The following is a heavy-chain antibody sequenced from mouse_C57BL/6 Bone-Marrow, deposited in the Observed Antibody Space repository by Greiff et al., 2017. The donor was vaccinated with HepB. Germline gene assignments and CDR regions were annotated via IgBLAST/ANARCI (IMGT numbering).Heavy chain of an antibody. CDR1: GYTFTSYW. Sequence: VQLQQPGAELVKPGASVKLSCKASGYTFTSYWMHWVKQRPGRGLEWIGRIDPNSGGTKYNEKFKSKATLTVDKPSSTAYMQLSSLTSEDSAVYYCARSVNGNDRRAWFAYWGQGTLVTVSA. CDR3: ARSVNGNDRRAWFAY. V-gene: IGHV1-72*01. CDR2: IDPNSGGT. D-gene: IGHD2-12*01. J-gene: IGHJ3*01.